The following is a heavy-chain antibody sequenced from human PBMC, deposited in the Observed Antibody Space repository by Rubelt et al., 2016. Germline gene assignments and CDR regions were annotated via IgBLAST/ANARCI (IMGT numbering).Heavy chain of an antibody. J-gene: IGHJ4*02. V-gene: IGHV4-34*11. CDR1: GGSFSGYY. CDR3: ARGQRGGWYNPDY. D-gene: IGHD6-19*01. Sequence: QVQLQQWGAGLLKPSETLSLTCAVYGGSFSGYYWSWIRQPPGKGLEWIGYMYYSGSTNYNPHLKVRGNISLGKSKNQCYLKVTSVTAADTAVDYCARGQRGGWYNPDYWGQGTRVTGSS. CDR2: MYYSGST.